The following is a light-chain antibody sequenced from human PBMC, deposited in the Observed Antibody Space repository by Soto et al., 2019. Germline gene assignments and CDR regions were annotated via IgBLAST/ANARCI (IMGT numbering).Light chain of an antibody. Sequence: QPVLTQPPSVSEAPRQRVTITCSGSTSNIGNNAVSWYQQLPGEAPKLLLYYDDLLSSGVSDRFSASKSGTSASLAISGLQSEDEADYYCATWDDTLNGVVFGEGTKLTVL. V-gene: IGLV1-36*01. J-gene: IGLJ3*02. CDR2: YDD. CDR1: TSNIGNNA. CDR3: ATWDDTLNGVV.